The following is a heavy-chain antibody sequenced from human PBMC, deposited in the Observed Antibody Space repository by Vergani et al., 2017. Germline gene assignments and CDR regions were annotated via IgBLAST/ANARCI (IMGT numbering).Heavy chain of an antibody. CDR1: GFTFSSYA. V-gene: IGHV3-23*01. CDR3: AKYRVVRFGELSPFDY. CDR2: ISGSGGST. Sequence: EVQLLESGGGLVQPGGSLRLSCAASGFTFSSYAMSWVRQAPGKGLEWVSAISGSGGSTYYADSVKGRFTISRDNSKNTLYLQMNSLRAEDTAVYYCAKYRVVRFGELSPFDYWGQGTLVTVSS. D-gene: IGHD3-10*01. J-gene: IGHJ4*02.